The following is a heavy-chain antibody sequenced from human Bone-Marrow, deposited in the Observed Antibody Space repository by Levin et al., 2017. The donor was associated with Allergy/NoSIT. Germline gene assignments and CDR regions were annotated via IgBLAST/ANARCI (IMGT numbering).Heavy chain of an antibody. J-gene: IGHJ5*02. CDR3: AADWGRSVILS. CDR2: IYADGNT. D-gene: IGHD3-16*01. Sequence: QSSETLSLTCAASGFDVRNYYMAWVRQAPGKGLECVSAIYADGNTYYADSVEGRFTISRDNSKNTLYLQMYSLRAEDTAMYFCAADWGRSVILSWGQGTLVTVSS. V-gene: IGHV3-53*01. CDR1: GFDVRNYY.